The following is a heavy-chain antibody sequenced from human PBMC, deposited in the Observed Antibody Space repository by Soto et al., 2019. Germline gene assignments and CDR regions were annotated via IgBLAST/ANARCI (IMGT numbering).Heavy chain of an antibody. D-gene: IGHD6-19*01. V-gene: IGHV3-33*01. CDR1: GFTFSSYG. Sequence: QVQLVESGGGVVQPGRSLRLSCAASGFTFSSYGMHWVRQAPGKGLEWLAVIWYDGSNKYYADSVKGRFTISRDNSKNTLYLQMNSLRAEDTAVYYCARDRVAGTEDYYYYYGMDVWGQGTTVTVSS. J-gene: IGHJ6*02. CDR2: IWYDGSNK. CDR3: ARDRVAGTEDYYYYYGMDV.